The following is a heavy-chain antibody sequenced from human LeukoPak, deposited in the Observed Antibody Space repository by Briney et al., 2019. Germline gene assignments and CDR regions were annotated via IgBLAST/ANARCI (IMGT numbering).Heavy chain of an antibody. J-gene: IGHJ4*02. CDR1: GFTFSSYA. Sequence: GGSLRLSCAASGFTFSSYAMSWVRQAPGKGLEWVSAISSTSDSTFYADSVRGRFTILRDNSESTLYLQMNSLRAEDTAVYYCAKISKWTVFEYWGQGTLVTVPS. CDR2: ISSTSDST. V-gene: IGHV3-23*01. CDR3: AKISKWTVFEY. D-gene: IGHD1-26*01.